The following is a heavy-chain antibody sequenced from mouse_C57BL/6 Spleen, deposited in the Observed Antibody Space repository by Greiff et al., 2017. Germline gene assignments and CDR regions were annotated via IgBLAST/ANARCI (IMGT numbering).Heavy chain of an antibody. V-gene: IGHV1-26*01. D-gene: IGHD1-1*01. Sequence: EVQLQQSGPELVKPGASVKISCKASGYTFTDYYMNWVKQSHGKSLEWIGDINPNNGGTSYNQKFKGKATLTVDKSSSTAYMELRSLTSEDSAVYYCARYGSSQYWYFDVWGTGTTVTVSS. CDR2: INPNNGGT. CDR3: ARYGSSQYWYFDV. CDR1: GYTFTDYY. J-gene: IGHJ1*03.